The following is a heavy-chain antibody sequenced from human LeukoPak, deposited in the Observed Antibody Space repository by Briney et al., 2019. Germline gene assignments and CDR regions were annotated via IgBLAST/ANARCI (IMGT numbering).Heavy chain of an antibody. CDR2: INPNNGGT. CDR1: GYTFTGYY. D-gene: IGHD6-13*01. CDR3: ARGGNWSPYGMDV. Sequence: ASVTVSCKASGYTFTGYYMHWVRQAPGQGLEWMGWINPNNGGTNYAQKFQGRVTMTRDTSISTAYMELSRLRSDDTAVYYCARGGNWSPYGMDVWGQGTTVTVSS. V-gene: IGHV1-2*02. J-gene: IGHJ6*02.